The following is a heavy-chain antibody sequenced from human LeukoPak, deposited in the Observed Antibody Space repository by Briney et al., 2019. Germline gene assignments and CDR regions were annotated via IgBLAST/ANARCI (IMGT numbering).Heavy chain of an antibody. J-gene: IGHJ4*02. CDR3: AREQANYDFWSGDFDY. D-gene: IGHD3-3*01. CDR2: IYTSGST. CDR1: GGSISSYY. Sequence: SETLSLTCTVSGGSISSYYWSWIRQPAGKGLEWIGRIYTSGSTNYNPSLKSRVTMSVDTSKNQFSLKLSSVTAADTAVYYCAREQANYDFWSGDFDYWGQGTLVTVCS. V-gene: IGHV4-4*07.